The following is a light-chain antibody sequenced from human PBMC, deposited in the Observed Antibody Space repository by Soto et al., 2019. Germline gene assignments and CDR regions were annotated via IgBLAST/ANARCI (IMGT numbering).Light chain of an antibody. V-gene: IGLV2-8*01. CDR1: SSDFGSSNY. CDR3: SSFGGNIDVL. CDR2: EIN. J-gene: IGLJ2*01. Sequence: QAALTQPPSASGSPGQSVTISCTGTSSDFGSSNYVSWYQLYPGKAPKVIIYEINKRPSGVPDRFSGSKSGNTASLTVSGLQPEYEADYYCSSFGGNIDVLFGGGTKVTVL.